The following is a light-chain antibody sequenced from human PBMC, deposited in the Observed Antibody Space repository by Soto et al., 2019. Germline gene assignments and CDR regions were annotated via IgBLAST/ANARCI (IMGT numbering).Light chain of an antibody. Sequence: EIVLTQSPATLFLSPGERATLSCRASQSVSSYLAWYQQKPGQAPRLLIYDASNRATGIPARFSGSGSGTDFTLTISSLEPEDFAVYYCQQRRGTFGQGTKLAIK. CDR1: QSVSSY. CDR2: DAS. V-gene: IGKV3-11*01. J-gene: IGKJ2*02. CDR3: QQRRGT.